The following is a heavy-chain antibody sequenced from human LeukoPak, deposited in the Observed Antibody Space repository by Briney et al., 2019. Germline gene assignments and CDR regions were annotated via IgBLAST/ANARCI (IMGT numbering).Heavy chain of an antibody. V-gene: IGHV3-7*04. CDR1: GFSFSTFW. J-gene: IGHJ4*02. CDR3: VGGVSY. CDR2: IKHDGSVK. Sequence: PGGSLRLSCTASGFSFSTFWMNWVRQAPGKGLEWVANIKHDGSVKYYVDSVKGRFTISRDNAMQSLYLQMNSLRAEGTAVYYCVGGVSYWGRGTLVTVSS.